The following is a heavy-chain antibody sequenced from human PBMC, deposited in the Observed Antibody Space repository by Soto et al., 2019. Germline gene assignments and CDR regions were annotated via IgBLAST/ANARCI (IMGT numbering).Heavy chain of an antibody. V-gene: IGHV3-33*01. Sequence: QVQLVESGGGVVQPGRSLRLSCAASGFTFSTYGMHWVRQAPGKGLEWVAVIWNDGSNKYYADSVKGRFTISRDNSKNTLYLQMNSRRAEDTAVYYCARAPPYGGYFDYWGQGTLVTVSS. CDR3: ARAPPYGGYFDY. J-gene: IGHJ4*02. D-gene: IGHD2-15*01. CDR1: GFTFSTYG. CDR2: IWNDGSNK.